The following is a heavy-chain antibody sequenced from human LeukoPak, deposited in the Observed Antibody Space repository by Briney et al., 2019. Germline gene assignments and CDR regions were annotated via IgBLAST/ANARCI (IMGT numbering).Heavy chain of an antibody. CDR3: ARARESDFWSGYYLYYYYYMDV. D-gene: IGHD3-3*01. Sequence: SETLSLTCTDSGGSISTYYWSWIRQPPGKGLEWIGYIYSSGSTSYNPSLKSRVTMSVDTSKNQFSLKLSSVTAADTAVYYCARARESDFWSGYYLYYYYYMDVWGKGTTVTVSS. CDR1: GGSISTYY. V-gene: IGHV4-59*12. CDR2: IYSSGST. J-gene: IGHJ6*03.